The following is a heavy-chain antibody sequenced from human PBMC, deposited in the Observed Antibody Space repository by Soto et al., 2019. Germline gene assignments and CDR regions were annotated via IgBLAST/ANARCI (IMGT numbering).Heavy chain of an antibody. Sequence: ASVKVSCKASGYIFANYGITWVRQAPGQGLEWTGWISGYNGNTKYAQNLQGRVTMTSDTSTTTAYMELRSLRSDDTAVYYCARDEVPAANWLDRWGQGTLVTVSS. CDR2: ISGYNGNT. V-gene: IGHV1-18*01. J-gene: IGHJ5*02. D-gene: IGHD2-2*01. CDR3: ARDEVPAANWLDR. CDR1: GYIFANYG.